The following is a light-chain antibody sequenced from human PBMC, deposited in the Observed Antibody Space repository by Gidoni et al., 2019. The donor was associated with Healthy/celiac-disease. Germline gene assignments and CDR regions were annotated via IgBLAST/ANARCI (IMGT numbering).Light chain of an antibody. CDR2: GAS. CDR3: QQYGSSPLT. CDR1: QSVSSSY. V-gene: IGKV3-20*01. J-gene: IGKJ4*01. Sequence: EIVLTQSPGTLSLSPGERATLSCRASQSVSSSYLAWYQQKPGQAPRLLIDGASSRATGIPDRFSGSGSGTDFTHTISRLEPEDFAVYYCQQYGSSPLTFGGGTKVEIK.